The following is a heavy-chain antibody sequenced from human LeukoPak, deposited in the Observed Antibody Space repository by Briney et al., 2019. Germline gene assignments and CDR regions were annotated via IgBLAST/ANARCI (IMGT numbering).Heavy chain of an antibody. V-gene: IGHV4-31*03. Sequence: SQTLSLTCTVSGGSISSGGYYWSWIRQHPGKGLEWIGYIYYSGGTYYNPSLKSRVTISVDTSKNQFSLKLSSVTAADTAVYYCARAGVGATSWFDPWGQGTLVTVSS. D-gene: IGHD1-26*01. J-gene: IGHJ5*02. CDR1: GGSISSGGYY. CDR3: ARAGVGATSWFDP. CDR2: IYYSGGT.